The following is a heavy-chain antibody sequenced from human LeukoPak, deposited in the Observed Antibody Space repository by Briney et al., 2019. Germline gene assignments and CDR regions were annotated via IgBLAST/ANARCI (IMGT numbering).Heavy chain of an antibody. J-gene: IGHJ6*02. D-gene: IGHD2-8*02. CDR2: INVRSTGT. V-gene: IGHV3-23*01. CDR1: GFSFSDYH. Sequence: GGSLRLSCAAFGFSFSDYHMSWIRQAPGKGLEWISGINVRSTGTYYADSVKGRFTISRDDSKNTLYLQMNTLSVEDTAVYYCAKLLGTTWPMWGLDVWGQGTTVTVSS. CDR3: AKLLGTTWPMWGLDV.